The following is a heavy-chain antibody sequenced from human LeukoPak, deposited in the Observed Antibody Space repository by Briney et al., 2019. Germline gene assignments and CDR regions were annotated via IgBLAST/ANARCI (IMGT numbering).Heavy chain of an antibody. CDR3: ARGYGDYGGAFGI. Sequence: GGSLRLSCAASGFTFSSYGMHWVRQDPGKGLEWVAVIWYDGSNKYYADSVKGRFTISRDNSKNTLYLQMNSLRAEDTAVYYCARGYGDYGGAFGIWGQGTMVTVSS. CDR1: GFTFSSYG. CDR2: IWYDGSNK. V-gene: IGHV3-33*01. J-gene: IGHJ3*02. D-gene: IGHD4-17*01.